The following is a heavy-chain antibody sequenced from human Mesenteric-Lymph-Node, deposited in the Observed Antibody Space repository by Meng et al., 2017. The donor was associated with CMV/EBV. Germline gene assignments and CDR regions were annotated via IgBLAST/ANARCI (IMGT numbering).Heavy chain of an antibody. D-gene: IGHD1-14*01. V-gene: IGHV4-34*01. J-gene: IGHJ4*02. CDR3: ASLAPLNNTKDKIPSGY. Sequence: QLQLQQWGAGLLKPSETLSLTCPVYGGTFSAYYWSWIRQPPGKGLEWIGEINHSGSTNYNPSLKSRITISVDTSKTQFSLKLTSVTAADTAVYFCASLAPLNNTKDKIPSGYWGQGTLVTVSS. CDR2: INHSGST. CDR1: GGTFSAYY.